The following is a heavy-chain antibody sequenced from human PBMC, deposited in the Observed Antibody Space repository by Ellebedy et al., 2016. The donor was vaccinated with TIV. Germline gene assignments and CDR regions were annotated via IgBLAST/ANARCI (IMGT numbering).Heavy chain of an antibody. CDR1: GGSFSSYA. Sequence: AASVKVSCKASGGSFSSYAISWVRQAPGQGPEWMEGIIPVSGTTKYTQNFQDRVTITADTSTSTVYMELTSLRSEDTAIYYCAKGAYCSSTSCYYQGYGMDVWGRGTTVTVSS. J-gene: IGHJ6*02. CDR2: IIPVSGTT. D-gene: IGHD2-2*01. V-gene: IGHV1-69*06. CDR3: AKGAYCSSTSCYYQGYGMDV.